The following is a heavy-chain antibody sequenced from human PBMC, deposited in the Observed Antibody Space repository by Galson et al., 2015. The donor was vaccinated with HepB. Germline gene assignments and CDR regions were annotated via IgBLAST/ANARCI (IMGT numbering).Heavy chain of an antibody. Sequence: SLRLSCAASGSTFSNYAVHWVRQAPGKGLEWVAVVSYDGSNKYYADSVKGRFTISRDNSKNTLYLQMNSLRAEDTAMYYCTRDRRAIQPWSSGPYYYYYGMDVWGQGTTVTVSS. D-gene: IGHD5-18*01. CDR3: TRDRRAIQPWSSGPYYYYYGMDV. CDR1: GSTFSNYA. CDR2: VSYDGSNK. J-gene: IGHJ6*02. V-gene: IGHV3-30*04.